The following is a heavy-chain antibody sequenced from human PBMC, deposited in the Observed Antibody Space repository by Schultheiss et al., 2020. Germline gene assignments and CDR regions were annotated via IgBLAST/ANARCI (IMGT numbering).Heavy chain of an antibody. J-gene: IGHJ5*02. CDR1: GGSVSSGSYY. Sequence: SETLSLTCTVSGGSVSSGSYYWSWIRQPPGKGLEWIGYIYYSGSTYYNPSLKSRVTISVDTSKNQFSLKLSSVTAADTAVYYCAREKGGVALGPWGQGTLVTVSS. CDR2: IYYSGST. V-gene: IGHV4-61*01. CDR3: AREKGGVALGP. D-gene: IGHD2-15*01.